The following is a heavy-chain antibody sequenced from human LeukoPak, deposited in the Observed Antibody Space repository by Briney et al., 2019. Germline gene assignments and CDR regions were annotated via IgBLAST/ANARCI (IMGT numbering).Heavy chain of an antibody. CDR1: GFTFSSSD. Sequence: GGSLRLSCAASGFTFSSSDMSWVRQAPGKGPEWVANIKEDGSLKNYVDSVEGRFTVSRDNAKNTLYLQMNSLRLEDTAVYYCVRDWAPASMQAAPFDCWGQGTLVTVSS. D-gene: IGHD2/OR15-2a*01. V-gene: IGHV3-7*01. CDR3: VRDWAPASMQAAPFDC. CDR2: IKEDGSLK. J-gene: IGHJ4*02.